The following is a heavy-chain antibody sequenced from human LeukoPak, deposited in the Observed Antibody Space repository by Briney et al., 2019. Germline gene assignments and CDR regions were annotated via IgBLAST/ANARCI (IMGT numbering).Heavy chain of an antibody. V-gene: IGHV1-18*01. Sequence: GASVKVSCKGSGYTFNSYLISWVRQVPGQGLEWMGWISGHNGNTDYAQKFKDRVTLTTDTSTTTAYMELRSLTSDDTAVYYCARIWAEFQLVSDFWGRGTQVTVSS. J-gene: IGHJ4*02. CDR1: GYTFNSYL. CDR2: ISGHNGNT. CDR3: ARIWAEFQLVSDF. D-gene: IGHD3-10*01.